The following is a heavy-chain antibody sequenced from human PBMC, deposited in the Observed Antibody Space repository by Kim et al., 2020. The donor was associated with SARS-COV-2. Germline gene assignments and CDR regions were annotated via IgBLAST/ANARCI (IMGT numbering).Heavy chain of an antibody. CDR2: INHSGST. J-gene: IGHJ5*02. CDR3: SRRRISVVVPVARNWFDP. D-gene: IGHD2-2*01. CDR1: GGSFSGYY. Sequence: SETLSLTCAVYGGSFSGYYWSWIRQPLGKGLEWIGEINHSGSTNYNPSLKSRVTISVDTFKNQVSLKLSSVTAADTALYYCSRRRISVVVPVARNWFDPWGQGTLVTVSS. V-gene: IGHV4-34*01.